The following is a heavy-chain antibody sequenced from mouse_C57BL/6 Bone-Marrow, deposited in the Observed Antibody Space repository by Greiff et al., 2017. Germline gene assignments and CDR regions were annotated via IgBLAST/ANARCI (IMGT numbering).Heavy chain of an antibody. Sequence: VQLQQSGAELARPGASVKLSCKASGYTFTSYGISWVKQRTGQGLEWIGEIYPRSGNPPYNEKFKGKATLTADKSSSTAYMELRSLTSEDSAVYFCAKEGVWFWGQGTLVTVSA. CDR1: GYTFTSYG. CDR2: IYPRSGNP. J-gene: IGHJ3*01. D-gene: IGHD2-2*01. V-gene: IGHV1-81*01. CDR3: AKEGVWF.